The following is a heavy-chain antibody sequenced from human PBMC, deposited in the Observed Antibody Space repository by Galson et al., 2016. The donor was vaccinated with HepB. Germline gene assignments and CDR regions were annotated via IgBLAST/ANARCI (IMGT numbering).Heavy chain of an antibody. D-gene: IGHD3/OR15-3a*01. V-gene: IGHV3-13*01. J-gene: IGHJ4*02. CDR1: GFTFSNYD. CDR2: VGTTGDT. Sequence: SLRLSCAASGFTFSNYDMHWVRQVTGRGLEWISAVGTTGDTHYPDSVKGRFTISRENAKNSFYLQLDRLRAGDTAVYYCARGSPYWTGYYFFASWGQGALVTVSS. CDR3: ARGSPYWTGYYFFAS.